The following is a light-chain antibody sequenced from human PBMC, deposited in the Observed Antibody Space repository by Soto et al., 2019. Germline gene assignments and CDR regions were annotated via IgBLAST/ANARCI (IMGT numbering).Light chain of an antibody. CDR1: QSVSSSY. CDR3: QLYGSSPWT. J-gene: IGKJ1*01. Sequence: DIVLTQSPGTLSLSPGERATLSCRASQSVSSSYLAWYQQKPGQAPRLLIYGASSKATGIPDSFSGSGSGTDFTLTISRLEPEDFAVYYCQLYGSSPWTFGQGTKVEIK. V-gene: IGKV3-20*01. CDR2: GAS.